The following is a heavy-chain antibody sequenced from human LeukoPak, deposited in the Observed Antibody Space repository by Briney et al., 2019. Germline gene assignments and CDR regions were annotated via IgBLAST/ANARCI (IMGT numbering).Heavy chain of an antibody. CDR3: ARDSSLQPYYYYMDV. D-gene: IGHD6-13*01. CDR1: EFHFSIYD. Sequence: GSSLRLSRAASEFHFSIYDMHCVRQAPGKGVQWVAVISYDGSNTYYADSVKGRFTISRDNSKNTLYLQMISRRADDTAVYYCARDSSLQPYYYYMDVWGKGTTVIVSS. J-gene: IGHJ6*03. V-gene: IGHV3-30*01. CDR2: ISYDGSNT.